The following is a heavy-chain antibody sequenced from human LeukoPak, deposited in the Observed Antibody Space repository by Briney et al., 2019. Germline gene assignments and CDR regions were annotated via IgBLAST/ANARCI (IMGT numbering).Heavy chain of an antibody. CDR3: AKERRGFYMDV. CDR1: GFSFCEYA. CDR2: ISYDGSDQ. V-gene: IGHV3-30*02. Sequence: GGSLRLSCAASGFSFCEYAMHWARQAPGKGLEWVALISYDGSDQYYADSVRGRFTISKDKSRSTLFLQMNSLRTEDTAVYFCAKERRGFYMDVWGSGTTVTVSS. J-gene: IGHJ6*03.